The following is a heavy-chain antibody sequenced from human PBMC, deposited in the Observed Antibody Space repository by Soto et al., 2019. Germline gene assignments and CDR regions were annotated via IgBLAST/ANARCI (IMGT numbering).Heavy chain of an antibody. D-gene: IGHD3-22*01. V-gene: IGHV3-23*01. CDR3: AKGISSASSFDN. CDR1: GFTFSHHD. J-gene: IGHJ4*02. CDR2: ISGSGGRT. Sequence: EVHLLESGGGLVQPGGSLRLSCAASGFTFSHHDMSWVRQAPGKGLEWVSAISGSGGRTHYADSVKGRFTISRDNSKNMLSLQMNSLRAEDTAVYHRAKGISSASSFDNWGQGTLVTVSS.